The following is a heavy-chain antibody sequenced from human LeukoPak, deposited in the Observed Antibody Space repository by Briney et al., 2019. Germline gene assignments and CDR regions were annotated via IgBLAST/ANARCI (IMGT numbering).Heavy chain of an antibody. V-gene: IGHV3-30*01. CDR1: GFTFSSYA. CDR2: ISYDGSNK. J-gene: IGHJ4*02. CDR3: ARAEGSGSYYKGDYFGY. D-gene: IGHD3-10*01. Sequence: GGSLRLSCAASGFTFSSYAMHWVRQAPGKGLEWVAVISYDGSNKYYADSVKGRFTISRDNSKNTLYLQMNSLRAEDTAVYYCARAEGSGSYYKGDYFGYWGQGTLVTVSS.